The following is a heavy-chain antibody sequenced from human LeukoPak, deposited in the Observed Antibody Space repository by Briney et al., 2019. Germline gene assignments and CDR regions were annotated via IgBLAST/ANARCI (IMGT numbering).Heavy chain of an antibody. Sequence: HRASVKVSCKASGYTFTSYDINWVRQATGQGLEWMGWMNPNSGNTGYAQKFQGRVTMTRNTSISTAYMELSSPRSEDTAVYYCARGGPYSSGWYDYYYGMDVWGQGTTVTVSS. V-gene: IGHV1-8*01. D-gene: IGHD6-19*01. CDR1: GYTFTSYD. J-gene: IGHJ6*02. CDR2: MNPNSGNT. CDR3: ARGGPYSSGWYDYYYGMDV.